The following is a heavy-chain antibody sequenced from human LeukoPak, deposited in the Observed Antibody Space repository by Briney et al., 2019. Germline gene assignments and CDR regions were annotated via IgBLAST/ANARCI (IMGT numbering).Heavy chain of an antibody. CDR2: INDSGST. J-gene: IGHJ4*02. V-gene: IGHV4-59*01. D-gene: IGHD5-24*01. Sequence: SETLSLTCTVSGGSISSYYWSWIRQPPGKGLEWIGYINDSGSTDYNPSLKSRVTISVDTSKNQFSLKLSSVTAADTAVYYCARIGDGYNYYYFDSWGQGTLVTVAS. CDR3: ARIGDGYNYYYFDS. CDR1: GGSISSYY.